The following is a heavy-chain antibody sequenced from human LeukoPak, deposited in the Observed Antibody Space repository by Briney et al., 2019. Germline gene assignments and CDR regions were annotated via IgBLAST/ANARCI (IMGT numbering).Heavy chain of an antibody. D-gene: IGHD3-22*01. CDR2: INSGGSTT. J-gene: IGHJ4*02. V-gene: IGHV3-74*01. Sequence: PGGSLRLSCAASGFTFSGYWMHWVRQAPGRGLVWVSRINSGGSTTSYADSVKGRFTISRDNAKNTLYLQMNSLSADDTAVYYCAASSGYHGHWGQGTLVTVSS. CDR3: AASSGYHGH. CDR1: GFTFSGYW.